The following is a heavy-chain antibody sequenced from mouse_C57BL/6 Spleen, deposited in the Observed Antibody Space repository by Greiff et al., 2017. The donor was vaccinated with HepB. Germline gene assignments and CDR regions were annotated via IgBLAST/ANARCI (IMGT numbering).Heavy chain of an antibody. V-gene: IGHV5-4*03. CDR3: ARRDGAMDY. J-gene: IGHJ4*01. Sequence: DVKLVESGGGLVKPGGSLKLSCAASGFTFSSYAMSWVRQTPEKRLEWVATISDGSSYTYYPDNVKGRFTISRDNAKNNLYLQMSHLKSEDTAMYYCARRDGAMDYWGQGTSVTVSS. CDR2: ISDGSSYT. CDR1: GFTFSSYA.